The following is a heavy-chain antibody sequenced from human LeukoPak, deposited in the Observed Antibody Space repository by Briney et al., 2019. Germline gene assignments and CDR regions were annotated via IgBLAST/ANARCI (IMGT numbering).Heavy chain of an antibody. CDR1: SGSISSYY. CDR3: ARHEDSEYSEFDP. Sequence: SETLSLTCTVSSGSISSYYWSWIRQPPGKGLEWIGYIYYSGSTNYNPSLKSRVTISVDTSKNQFSLKLSSVTAADTAVYYCARHEDSEYSEFDPWGQGTLVTVSS. CDR2: IYYSGST. J-gene: IGHJ5*02. D-gene: IGHD6-6*01. V-gene: IGHV4-59*08.